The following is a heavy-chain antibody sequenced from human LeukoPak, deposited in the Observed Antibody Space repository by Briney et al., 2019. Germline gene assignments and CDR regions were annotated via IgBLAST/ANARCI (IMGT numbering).Heavy chain of an antibody. V-gene: IGHV3-21*01. CDR2: ISSSSSYI. J-gene: IGHJ2*01. CDR1: GFTFSNFG. CDR3: ARVPKYFDL. Sequence: GGSLRLSCEASGFTFSNFGMHWVRQAPGKGLEWVSSISSSSSYIYYADSVKGRFTISRDNAKNSLYLQMNSLRAEDTAVYYCARVPKYFDLWGRGTLVTVSS.